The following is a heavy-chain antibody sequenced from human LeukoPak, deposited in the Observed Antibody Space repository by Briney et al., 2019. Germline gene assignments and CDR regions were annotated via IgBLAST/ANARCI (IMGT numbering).Heavy chain of an antibody. V-gene: IGHV3-30*02. CDR2: IRYDGSNK. CDR3: AKDLWYCSGGSCYSGSLDY. Sequence: GGSLRLSCAASGFTFSSYGMHWVRQAPGKGLEWVAFIRYDGSNKYYADSVKGRFTISRGNSKNTLYLQMNSLRAEDTAVYYCAKDLWYCSGGSCYSGSLDYWGQGTLVTVSS. J-gene: IGHJ4*02. D-gene: IGHD2-15*01. CDR1: GFTFSSYG.